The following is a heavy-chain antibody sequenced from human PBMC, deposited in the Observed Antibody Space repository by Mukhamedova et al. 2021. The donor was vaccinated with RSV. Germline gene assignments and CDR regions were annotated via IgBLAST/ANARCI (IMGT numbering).Heavy chain of an antibody. Sequence: GKGLEWVAVISYDGSNKYYADSVKGRFTISRDNSKNTLYLQMNSLRAEDTAVYYCARDTLTGEFDYWGQGTLVTVSS. J-gene: IGHJ4*02. D-gene: IGHD7-27*01. CDR2: ISYDGSNK. V-gene: IGHV3-30-3*01. CDR3: ARDTLTGEFDY.